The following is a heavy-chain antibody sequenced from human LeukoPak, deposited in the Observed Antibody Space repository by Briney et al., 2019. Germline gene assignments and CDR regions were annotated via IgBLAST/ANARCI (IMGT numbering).Heavy chain of an antibody. D-gene: IGHD3-10*01. CDR2: IYTSGST. CDR1: GGSISSGSYY. V-gene: IGHV4-61*02. J-gene: IGHJ4*02. Sequence: PSETLSLTCTVSGGSISSGSYYWSWIRQPAGKGLEWIGRIYTSGSTNYNPSLKSRVTISVDTSKNQFSLKLSSVTAADTAVYYCASCPWFGEDVGYWGQGTLVTVSS. CDR3: ASCPWFGEDVGY.